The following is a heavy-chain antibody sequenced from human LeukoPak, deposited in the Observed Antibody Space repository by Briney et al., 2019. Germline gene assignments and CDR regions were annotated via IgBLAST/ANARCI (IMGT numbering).Heavy chain of an antibody. V-gene: IGHV1-2*02. D-gene: IGHD6-13*01. CDR1: GYTFTGYY. Sequence: ASVKVSCKASGYTFTGYYMHWVRQAPGQGLEWMGWINPNSGGTNYAQKLQGRVTMTTDTSTSTAYMELRSLRSDDTAVYYCARAAAAGTGRNDYWGQGTLVTVSS. CDR2: INPNSGGT. CDR3: ARAAAAGTGRNDY. J-gene: IGHJ4*02.